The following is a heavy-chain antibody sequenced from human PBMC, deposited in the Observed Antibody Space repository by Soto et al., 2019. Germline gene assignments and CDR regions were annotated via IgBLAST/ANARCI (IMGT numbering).Heavy chain of an antibody. CDR1: GFTFNNAW. V-gene: IGHV3-21*01. D-gene: IGHD3-22*01. J-gene: IGHJ4*02. CDR2: ISSSSSYI. CDR3: ARGLYYYDSSGYYGN. Sequence: GGSLRLSCAASGFTFNNAWTNWVRQAPGKGLEWVSSISSSSSYIYYADSVKGRFTISRDNAKNSLYLQMNSLRAEDTAVYYCARGLYYYDSSGYYGNWGQGTLVTVSS.